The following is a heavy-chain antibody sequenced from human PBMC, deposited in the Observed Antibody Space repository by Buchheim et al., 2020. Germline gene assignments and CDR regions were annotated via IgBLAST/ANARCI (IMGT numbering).Heavy chain of an antibody. Sequence: QVQLVESGGGVVQPGRSLRLSCAASGFTFSSYAMHWVRQAPGKGLEWVAVISYDGSNKYYADSVKGRFTISRDNSKTTLYLQMNSLRAEDTAVYYCARDPSSSPGAFDIWGQGT. V-gene: IGHV3-30-3*01. CDR3: ARDPSSSPGAFDI. CDR2: ISYDGSNK. CDR1: GFTFSSYA. J-gene: IGHJ3*02. D-gene: IGHD6-6*01.